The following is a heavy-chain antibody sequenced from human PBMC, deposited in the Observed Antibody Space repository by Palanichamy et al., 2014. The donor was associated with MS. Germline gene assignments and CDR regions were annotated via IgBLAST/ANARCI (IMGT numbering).Heavy chain of an antibody. CDR1: VTTFTSYG. D-gene: IGHD6-13*01. V-gene: IGHV1-18*01. Sequence: QLVQSGAEVKKPGASVKSPARLMVTTFTSYGISWVRQAPGQGLEWMGWISAYNGNTNYAQKLQGRVTMTTDTSTSTAYMELRSLRSDDTAVYYCARAASSSWRYYYGMDVWGQGTTVTVSS. CDR3: ARAASSSWRYYYGMDV. CDR2: ISAYNGNT. J-gene: IGHJ6*02.